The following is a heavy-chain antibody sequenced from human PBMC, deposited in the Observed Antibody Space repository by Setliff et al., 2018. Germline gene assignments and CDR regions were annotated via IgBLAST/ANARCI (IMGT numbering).Heavy chain of an antibody. CDR2: VTIYNGNT. V-gene: IGHV1-18*01. Sequence: ASVKVSCKASGYTFSNYGVTWVRQAPGQGLEWMGWVTIYNGNTKYAQNLQGRLTLTTDRSTSTVYMELGSLTTDDTAIYYCARVESMVRGKNILRRFDYWGQGTQVTVSS. J-gene: IGHJ4*02. CDR1: GYTFSNYG. CDR3: ARVESMVRGKNILRRFDY. D-gene: IGHD3-10*01.